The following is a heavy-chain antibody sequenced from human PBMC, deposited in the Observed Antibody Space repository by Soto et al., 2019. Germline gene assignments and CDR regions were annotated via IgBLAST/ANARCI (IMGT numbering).Heavy chain of an antibody. D-gene: IGHD1-26*01. CDR2: INPYNGNK. Sequence: GASVKVSCKASGYTFTSYGISWVRQAPGQGLEWMGWINPYNGNKKYAQKLQGRVTMTTDTSTSTAYMELRSLRSDDTAVYYCARDAAVGLFDYWGQGTLVTVSS. CDR3: ARDAAVGLFDY. J-gene: IGHJ4*02. V-gene: IGHV1-18*01. CDR1: GYTFTSYG.